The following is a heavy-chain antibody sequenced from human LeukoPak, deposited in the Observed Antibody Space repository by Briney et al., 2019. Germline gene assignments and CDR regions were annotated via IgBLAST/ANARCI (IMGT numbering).Heavy chain of an antibody. Sequence: PSETLSLTCTVSGGSISSYYWSWIRQPPGKGLEWIGYIYYSGSTNYNPSLKSRVTISVDTSKNQFSLKLSSVTAADTAVYYCAREKNSGWKSGYYHYYMDVWGKGTTVTISS. J-gene: IGHJ6*03. D-gene: IGHD6-19*01. CDR2: IYYSGST. V-gene: IGHV4-59*01. CDR1: GGSISSYY. CDR3: AREKNSGWKSGYYHYYMDV.